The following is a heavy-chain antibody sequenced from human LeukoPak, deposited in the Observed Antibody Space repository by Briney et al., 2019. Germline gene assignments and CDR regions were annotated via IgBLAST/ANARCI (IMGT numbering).Heavy chain of an antibody. Sequence: PSETLSLTCAVSGASVSSSYYFWGWIRQPPGEKPEWLGSVYYNGATYYNPSLRSRVTISLDTSKNQFTLTVISVTVADTALYFCASRIVVSPTAIETWFDSWGQGTLVTVSS. CDR1: GASVSSSYYF. D-gene: IGHD2-2*01. J-gene: IGHJ5*01. V-gene: IGHV4-39*06. CDR2: VYYNGAT. CDR3: ASRIVVSPTAIETWFDS.